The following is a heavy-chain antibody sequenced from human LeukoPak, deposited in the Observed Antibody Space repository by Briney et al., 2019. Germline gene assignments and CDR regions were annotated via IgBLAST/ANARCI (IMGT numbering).Heavy chain of an antibody. CDR1: GGSISSYNSY. CDR3: ARHRRVAIVDV. V-gene: IGHV4-39*01. D-gene: IGHD5-12*01. CDR2: LYYSGSP. J-gene: IGHJ6*04. Sequence: SSETLSLTCTVSGGSISSYNSYWGWIRQPPGKGLEWIGSLYYSGSPYYNPSLKSRVTISVDTSKNQFSLKLSAVTAADTAVYYCARHRRVAIVDVWGKGTTVTISS.